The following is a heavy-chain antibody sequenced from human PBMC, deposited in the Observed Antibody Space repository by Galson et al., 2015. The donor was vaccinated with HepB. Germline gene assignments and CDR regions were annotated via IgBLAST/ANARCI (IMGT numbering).Heavy chain of an antibody. V-gene: IGHV1-69*08. CDR1: GGTFSSYP. Sequence: SVKVSCKASGGTFSSYPITWVRQAPGQGLEWLGRIIPLLGTTKYSQKSQDRVTITADKSTGTAYMELTDLTSEDTAIYYCARVGGRGHTFDYWGQRTQVTVSS. J-gene: IGHJ4*02. CDR3: ARVGGRGHTFDY. CDR2: IIPLLGTT. D-gene: IGHD2-15*01.